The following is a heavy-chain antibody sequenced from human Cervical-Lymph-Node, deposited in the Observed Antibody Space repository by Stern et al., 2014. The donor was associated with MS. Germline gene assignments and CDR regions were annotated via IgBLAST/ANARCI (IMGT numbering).Heavy chain of an antibody. D-gene: IGHD4-17*01. Sequence: QVQLVQSGAEVKKTGSSVKVACKASGWTFTYTYLHWVRQAPGQALEWMGWITPYNGNFKYSPRFQDRFTISREASLTTTYMELRSLTSEDTATYFCARSALYGDSEQYMMEVWGQGTTVTVSS. V-gene: IGHV1-45*02. CDR2: ITPYNGNF. CDR1: GWTFTYTY. CDR3: ARSALYGDSEQYMMEV. J-gene: IGHJ6*02.